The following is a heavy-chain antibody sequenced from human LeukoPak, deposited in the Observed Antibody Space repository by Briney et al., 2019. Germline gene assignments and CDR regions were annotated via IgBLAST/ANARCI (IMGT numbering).Heavy chain of an antibody. D-gene: IGHD4-23*01. V-gene: IGHV3-9*01. CDR3: ASHYGGNSGEDY. CDR1: GFTFDDYA. CDR2: ISWNSGSI. J-gene: IGHJ4*02. Sequence: GGSLRLSCAASGFTFDDYAMHWVRQAPGKGLEWVSGISWNSGSIGYADSVKGRFTISRDNTKNSLYLQMNSLRAEDTAVYYCASHYGGNSGEDYWGQGTLVTVS.